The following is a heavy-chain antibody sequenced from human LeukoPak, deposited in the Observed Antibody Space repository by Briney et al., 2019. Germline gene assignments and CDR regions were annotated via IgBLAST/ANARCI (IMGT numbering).Heavy chain of an antibody. Sequence: GGSLRLSCAASGFTFSSYSMNWVRQAPGKGLEWVGRIKSKTDGGTTDYAAPVKGRFTISRDDSKNTLYLQMNSLKTEDTAVYYCTTVEMATIGGYWGQGTLVTVSS. V-gene: IGHV3-15*01. D-gene: IGHD5-24*01. CDR3: TTVEMATIGGY. CDR1: GFTFSSYS. J-gene: IGHJ4*02. CDR2: IKSKTDGGTT.